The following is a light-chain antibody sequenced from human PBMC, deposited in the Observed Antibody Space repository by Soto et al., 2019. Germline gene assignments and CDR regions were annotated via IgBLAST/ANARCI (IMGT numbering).Light chain of an antibody. J-gene: IGKJ1*01. CDR1: QSISSW. Sequence: DIQMTQSPSTLSASVGDRVTITCRASQSISSWLAWYQQKPGKAPKLLIYKASSLESGVPSRFSGSGSGTEFTLTISGLQSEDFAVYYCQQYSIWRTFGQGTKVDIK. CDR3: QQYSIWRT. V-gene: IGKV1-5*03. CDR2: KAS.